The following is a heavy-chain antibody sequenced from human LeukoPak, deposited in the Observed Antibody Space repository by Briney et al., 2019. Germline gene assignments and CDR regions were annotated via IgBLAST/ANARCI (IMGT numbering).Heavy chain of an antibody. D-gene: IGHD4-4*01. V-gene: IGHV4-34*01. CDR1: GGSFSGYY. Sequence: SETLSLTCAVYGGSFSGYYWSWIRQPPGKGLEWIGEINHSGSTNYNPSLKSRVTISVDTSKNQFSLKLSSVTAADTAVYYCARDLPTYSXRYYYYGMDVWGQGTTVTVS. CDR3: ARDLPTYSXRYYYYGMDV. J-gene: IGHJ6*02. CDR2: INHSGST.